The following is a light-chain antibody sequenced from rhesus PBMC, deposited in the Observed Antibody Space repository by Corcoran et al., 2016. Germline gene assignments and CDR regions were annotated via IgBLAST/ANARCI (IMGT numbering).Light chain of an antibody. CDR1: QGISND. J-gene: IGKJ4*01. CDR2: TAS. Sequence: DIQMTQSPSSLSASVGDKVTITCRASQGISNDLVWYQQKPGKAHKLLIYTASTLQSGVPSRFSGRGAGTDFTLTISCLQPEDFTVCYCQQRNSYPLSFGEGTKVEIK. V-gene: IGKV1-33*01. CDR3: QQRNSYPLS.